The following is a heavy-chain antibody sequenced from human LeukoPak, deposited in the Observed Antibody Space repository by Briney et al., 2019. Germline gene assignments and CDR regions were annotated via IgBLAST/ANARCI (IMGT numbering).Heavy chain of an antibody. D-gene: IGHD3-10*01. CDR1: GFTFSNYA. CDR2: ISSDGSKK. J-gene: IGHJ4*02. V-gene: IGHV3-30*04. Sequence: QPGGSLRLSCAASGFTFSNYAMHWVRQAPGKGLEWVAVISSDGSKKSYADSVKGRFTISRDNSKNTLYLQMNSLRAEDTAVYYCARDVPTGGLWFGELLIPDYWGQGTLVTVSS. CDR3: ARDVPTGGLWFGELLIPDY.